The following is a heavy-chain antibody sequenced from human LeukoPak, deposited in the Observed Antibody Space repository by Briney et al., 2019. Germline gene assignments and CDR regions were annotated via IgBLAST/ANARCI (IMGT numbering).Heavy chain of an antibody. Sequence: GGSLRLSCSASGFTFSSYDMSWVRQAPGRGLEWVSTISGSGGSAHYADSVKGQFTISRDNSKNTLFLQMNGLRAEDTAVYYCAKGHIAVARIFVYWGQGTLVTVSS. CDR1: GFTFSSYD. CDR2: ISGSGGSA. V-gene: IGHV3-23*01. CDR3: AKGHIAVARIFVY. D-gene: IGHD6-19*01. J-gene: IGHJ4*02.